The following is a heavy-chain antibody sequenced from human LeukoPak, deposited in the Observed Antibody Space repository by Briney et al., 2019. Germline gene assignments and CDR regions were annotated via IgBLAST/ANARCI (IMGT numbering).Heavy chain of an antibody. CDR2: ISAYNGNT. J-gene: IGHJ4*02. V-gene: IGHV1-18*01. CDR3: ARGGPYSSSWYIDY. Sequence: ASVRVSCKASGHTFTSYGISWVRQAPGQGLEWMGWISAYNGNTNYAQKLQGRVTMTTDTSTSTAYMELRSLRSDDTAVYYCARGGPYSSSWYIDYWGQGTLVTVSS. D-gene: IGHD6-13*01. CDR1: GHTFTSYG.